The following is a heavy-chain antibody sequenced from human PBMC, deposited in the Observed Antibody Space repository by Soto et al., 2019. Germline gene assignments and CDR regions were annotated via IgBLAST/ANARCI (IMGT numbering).Heavy chain of an antibody. D-gene: IGHD2-2*01. Sequence: ASETLSLTCTVSGGSISSGGYYWSWIRQHPGKGLEWIGYFYYSGSTYYNPSLKSRVTISVDTSKNQFSLKLSSVTAADTAVYYCANTYRSSTSCLPDYWGQGTLVTVSS. J-gene: IGHJ4*02. V-gene: IGHV4-31*03. CDR2: FYYSGST. CDR1: GGSISSGGYY. CDR3: ANTYRSSTSCLPDY.